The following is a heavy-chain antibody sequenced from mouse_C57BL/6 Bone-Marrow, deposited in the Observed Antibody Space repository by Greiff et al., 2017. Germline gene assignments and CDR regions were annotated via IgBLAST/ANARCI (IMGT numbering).Heavy chain of an antibody. CDR2: IWSGGST. CDR1: GFSLTSYG. CDR3: ARNGAYYYGSSDYYAMDY. J-gene: IGHJ4*01. D-gene: IGHD1-1*01. Sequence: VQLQQSGPGLVQPSQSLSITCTVSGFSLTSYGVHWVRQSPGKGLEWLGVIWSGGSTDYNAAFISRLSISKDNSKSQVFFKMNSLQADDTAIYYCARNGAYYYGSSDYYAMDYWGQGTSVTVSS. V-gene: IGHV2-2*01.